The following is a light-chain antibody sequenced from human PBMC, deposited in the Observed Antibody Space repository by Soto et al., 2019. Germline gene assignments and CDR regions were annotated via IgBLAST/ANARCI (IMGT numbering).Light chain of an antibody. CDR3: QQYNNLPT. J-gene: IGKJ3*01. CDR1: QSVSSN. V-gene: IGKV3-15*01. Sequence: EIVMTQSPATLSVSPGERATLSCRASQSVSSNLAWYQQKPGQAPRLLIYGASTRATGIPARFSGSGSGTEFTPPISSLQAEDFSVYYCQQYNNLPTFGPGTKVDIQ. CDR2: GAS.